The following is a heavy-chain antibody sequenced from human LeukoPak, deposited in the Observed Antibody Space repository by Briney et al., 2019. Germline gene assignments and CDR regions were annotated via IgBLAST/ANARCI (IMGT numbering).Heavy chain of an antibody. J-gene: IGHJ4*02. CDR2: INQGGSEK. D-gene: IGHD3-3*01. V-gene: IGHV3-7*01. Sequence: GGSLRLSCAASGFTFSTYWMSWVRQAPGKGLEWVANINQGGSEKFYVHSVKGRFTISRDNAKSSLYLQMNSLRAEDTAVYYCARDVGRDFWSGYSAFDYWGQGTLVTVSS. CDR3: ARDVGRDFWSGYSAFDY. CDR1: GFTFSTYW.